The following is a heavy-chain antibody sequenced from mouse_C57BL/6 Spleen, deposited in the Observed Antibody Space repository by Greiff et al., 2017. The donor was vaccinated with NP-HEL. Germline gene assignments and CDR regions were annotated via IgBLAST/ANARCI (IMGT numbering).Heavy chain of an antibody. CDR1: GYTFTSYW. D-gene: IGHD1-1*01. Sequence: VQLQQSGAELVRPGSSVKLSCKASGYTFTSYWMDWVKQRPGQGLEWIGNIYPSDSETHYNQKFKDKATLTVDKSSSTAYMQLSSLTSEDSAVYYCARIGARYYYGSSGYFDVWGTGTTVTVSS. V-gene: IGHV1-61*01. CDR3: ARIGARYYYGSSGYFDV. J-gene: IGHJ1*03. CDR2: IYPSDSET.